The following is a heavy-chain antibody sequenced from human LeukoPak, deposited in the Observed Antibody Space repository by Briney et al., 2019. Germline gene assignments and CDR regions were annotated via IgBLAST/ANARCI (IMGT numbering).Heavy chain of an antibody. J-gene: IGHJ4*02. CDR1: GGSISRFY. CDR2: VYYSGST. D-gene: IGHD5-24*01. CDR3: ARNSRDGDNWEYHYFDY. V-gene: IGHV4-59*08. Sequence: PSETLSLTCTVSGGSISRFYWSWIRQPPGKALEWIGYVYYSGSTNYNPSLRSPVTMSVDTSKNQFSLKLNSVTAADTAVYYCARNSRDGDNWEYHYFDYWGQGTLVTVSS.